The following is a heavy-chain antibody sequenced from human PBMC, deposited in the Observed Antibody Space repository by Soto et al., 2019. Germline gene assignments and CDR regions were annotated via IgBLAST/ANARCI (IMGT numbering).Heavy chain of an antibody. J-gene: IGHJ4*02. D-gene: IGHD2-15*01. CDR2: ISGSGGST. V-gene: IGHV3-23*01. CDR3: AKALIGYCSGGSCYLVY. Sequence: GGSLRLSCAASGFTFSSHAMIWVRQAPGKGLEWVSAISGSGGSTYYADSVKGRFTISRDNSKNTLYLQMNSLRAEDTAVYYCAKALIGYCSGGSCYLVYWGQGTLVTVSS. CDR1: GFTFSSHA.